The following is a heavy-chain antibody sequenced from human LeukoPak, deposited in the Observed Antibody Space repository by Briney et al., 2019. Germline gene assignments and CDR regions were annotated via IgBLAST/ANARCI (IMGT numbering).Heavy chain of an antibody. CDR2: ISGSGGSI. CDR1: GFTFSSYA. Sequence: GGSLRLSCAASGFTFSSYAMSWVRQAPGKGLEWVSAISGSGGSIYYADSVKGRFTISRGNSKDTLYLQMNSLRVEDTAVYYCAKGASVWFYFFDYWGQGTLVTVSS. D-gene: IGHD6-19*01. J-gene: IGHJ4*02. V-gene: IGHV3-23*01. CDR3: AKGASVWFYFFDY.